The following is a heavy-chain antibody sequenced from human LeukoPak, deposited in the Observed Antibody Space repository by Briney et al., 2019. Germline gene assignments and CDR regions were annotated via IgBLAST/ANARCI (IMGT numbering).Heavy chain of an antibody. Sequence: GGSLRLSCVASGFTFSSYAMSWARQAPGKGLEWVSVISGSGGSTYYADSVKGRFTISRDNSKNTLYLQMNSLRAEDTAVYYCANEIRPNDYWGQGTQVTVSS. CDR3: ANEIRPNDY. J-gene: IGHJ4*02. D-gene: IGHD4-17*01. CDR2: ISGSGGST. CDR1: GFTFSSYA. V-gene: IGHV3-23*01.